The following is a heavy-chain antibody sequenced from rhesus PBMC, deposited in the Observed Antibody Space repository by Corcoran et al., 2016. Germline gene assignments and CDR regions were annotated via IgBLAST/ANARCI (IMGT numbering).Heavy chain of an antibody. CDR1: GGSFIRSW. CDR2: IYGSSGST. Sequence: QVQLQESGPGLVKPSETLSLTCAGSGGSFIRSWWGWIRQPPGKGLEWIGSIYGSSGSTEYNPSLKSRATISRDTSKNQFSLKLSSVTAADTAVYYCARGIHCSDSGCSLPWGQGVLVTVSS. V-gene: IGHV4-160*01. J-gene: IGHJ4*01. CDR3: ARGIHCSDSGCSLP. D-gene: IGHD2-33*01.